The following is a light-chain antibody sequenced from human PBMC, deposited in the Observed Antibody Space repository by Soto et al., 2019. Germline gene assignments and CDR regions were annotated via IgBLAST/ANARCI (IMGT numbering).Light chain of an antibody. CDR3: ASYTSSSTSVI. V-gene: IGLV2-14*01. CDR2: EVS. Sequence: QSALTQPASVSGSPGQSITISCTGTSSDVGGYKYVSWYQQHPDKAPKLIIFEVSNRPSGISSRFSGSKSGNTASLTISGLQAEDEAHYYCASYTSSSTSVIFGRGTKLTVL. J-gene: IGLJ2*01. CDR1: SSDVGGYKY.